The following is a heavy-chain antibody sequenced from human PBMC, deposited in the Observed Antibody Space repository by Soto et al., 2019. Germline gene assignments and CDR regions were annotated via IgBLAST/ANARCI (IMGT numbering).Heavy chain of an antibody. Sequence: QEQLVESGGGWVKPGGSLRLSCAAPGFTFSDYYIAWIRQAPGMGLEWISYISSTGIYKRYADSVKGRFSIASDNANNSLVLQMNSLTADDTAVYYCVRDLYGSGTSFRGWCDPWGQGTQVTVSS. CDR2: ISSTGIYK. D-gene: IGHD3-10*01. CDR1: GFTFSDYY. V-gene: IGHV3-11*06. CDR3: VRDLYGSGTSFRGWCDP. J-gene: IGHJ5*02.